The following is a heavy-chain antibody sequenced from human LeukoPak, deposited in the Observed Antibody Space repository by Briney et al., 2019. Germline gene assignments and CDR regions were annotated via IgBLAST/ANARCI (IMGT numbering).Heavy chain of an antibody. D-gene: IGHD1-26*01. CDR1: GFTFSTYW. V-gene: IGHV3-74*01. CDR3: ARDRWELLGFDY. CDR2: INGDTSGT. Sequence: GGSLRLSCAASGFTFSTYWMHWVRQVPGKGLVWISRINGDTSGTSYAESVKGRFTISRDNAKNTVYLQMNSLRVDDTAVYYCARDRWELLGFDYWGQGVLVTVSS. J-gene: IGHJ4*02.